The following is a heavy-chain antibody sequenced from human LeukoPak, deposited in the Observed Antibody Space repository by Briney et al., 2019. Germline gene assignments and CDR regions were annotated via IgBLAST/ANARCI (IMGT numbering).Heavy chain of an antibody. Sequence: PSETLSLTCAVSGYSISSGYYWGWIRQPPGKGLEWIGSIYYSGSTYYNPSLKSRVTISVDTSKNQFSLKLSSVTAADTAVYYCASAAGPQNWFDPWGQGTLVTVSS. V-gene: IGHV4-38-2*01. CDR2: IYYSGST. D-gene: IGHD6-13*01. J-gene: IGHJ5*02. CDR1: GYSISSGYY. CDR3: ASAAGPQNWFDP.